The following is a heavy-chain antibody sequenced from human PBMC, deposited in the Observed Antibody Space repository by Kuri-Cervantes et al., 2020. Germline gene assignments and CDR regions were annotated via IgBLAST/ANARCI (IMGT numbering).Heavy chain of an antibody. D-gene: IGHD2-21*02. CDR3: ARGDGPDAFDI. J-gene: IGHJ3*02. CDR2: INPNSGGT. V-gene: IGHV1-2*02. CDR1: GYTFTGYY. Sequence: GGSLRLSCKASGYTFTGYYMHWVRQAPGQGLEWMGWINPNSGGTNYAQKFQGRVTMTRDTSISTAYMELSRLRSDDTAVYYCARGDGPDAFDIWGQGTMVTVSS.